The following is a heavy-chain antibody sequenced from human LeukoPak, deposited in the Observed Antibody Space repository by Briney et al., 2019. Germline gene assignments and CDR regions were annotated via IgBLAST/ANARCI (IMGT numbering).Heavy chain of an antibody. CDR1: GGTFSSYA. CDR2: IIPIFGTA. D-gene: IGHD3-22*01. CDR3: AREGSYYDSSGYFDY. J-gene: IGHJ4*02. V-gene: IGHV1-69*05. Sequence: SSVKVSCKASGGTFSSYAISWVRQAPGQGPEWMGRIIPIFGTANYAQKFQGRVTITTDESTSTAYMELSSLRSEDTAVYYCAREGSYYDSSGYFDYWGQGTLVTVSS.